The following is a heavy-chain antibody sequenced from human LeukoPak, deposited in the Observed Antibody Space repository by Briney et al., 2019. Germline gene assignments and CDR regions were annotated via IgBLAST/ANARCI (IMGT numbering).Heavy chain of an antibody. D-gene: IGHD6-13*01. Sequence: GASLRLSCAASGFTFSSYGMHWVRQAPGKGLEWVAVISYDGSNKYYADSVKGRFTISRDNSKNTLYLQMNSLRAEDTAVYYCAKDPHRSSLRYFQQWGQGTLVTVSS. J-gene: IGHJ1*01. CDR1: GFTFSSYG. CDR2: ISYDGSNK. V-gene: IGHV3-30*18. CDR3: AKDPHRSSLRYFQQ.